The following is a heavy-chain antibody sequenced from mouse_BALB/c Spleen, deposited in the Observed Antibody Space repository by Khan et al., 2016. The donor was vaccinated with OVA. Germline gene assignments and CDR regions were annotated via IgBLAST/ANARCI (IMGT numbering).Heavy chain of an antibody. CDR2: ISYSGST. J-gene: IGHJ2*01. CDR3: ARSRMAN. CDR1: GYSITSDYA. Sequence: EVQLQESGPGLVKPSQSLSLTCTVTGYSITSDYAWNWIRQFPGNKLEWMGYISYSGSTSYNPSLKSRLSITRDTSKNQFFLQLNSVTTEDTATYYCARSRMANWGQGTTLTVAS. V-gene: IGHV3-2*02.